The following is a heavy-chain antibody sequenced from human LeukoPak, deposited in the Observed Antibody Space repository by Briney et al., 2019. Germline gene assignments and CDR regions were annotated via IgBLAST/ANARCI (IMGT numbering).Heavy chain of an antibody. J-gene: IGHJ3*02. CDR1: GFTFSSYA. CDR3: ARDSIWPSYYYDSSDAFDI. Sequence: GGSLRLSCAASGFTFSSYAMHWVRQAPGKGLEWVAVISYDGSNKYYADSVKGRFTISRDNSKNTLYLQMNSLRAEDTAVYYCARDSIWPSYYYDSSDAFDIWGQGTMVTVSS. D-gene: IGHD3-22*01. V-gene: IGHV3-30-3*01. CDR2: ISYDGSNK.